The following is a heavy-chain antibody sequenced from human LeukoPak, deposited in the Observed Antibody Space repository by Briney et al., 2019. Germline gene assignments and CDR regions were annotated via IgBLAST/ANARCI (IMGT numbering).Heavy chain of an antibody. Sequence: QPGGSLRLSCAASGFTFSSYGMHWVRQAPGKGLEWVAVISYDGSNKYYADSVKGRFTISRDNSKNTLYLQMNSLRAEDTAVYYCARGAMVMAFDIWGQGTMVTVSS. D-gene: IGHD5-18*01. CDR3: ARGAMVMAFDI. V-gene: IGHV3-30*03. CDR1: GFTFSSYG. CDR2: ISYDGSNK. J-gene: IGHJ3*02.